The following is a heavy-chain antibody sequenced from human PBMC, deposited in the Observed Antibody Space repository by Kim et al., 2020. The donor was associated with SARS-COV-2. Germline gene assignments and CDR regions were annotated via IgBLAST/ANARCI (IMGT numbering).Heavy chain of an antibody. Sequence: GGSLRLSCSVSGFTFSIYAMHWVRQAPGKGLEYVAGIGSNGGSTYYADSVKGRFTISRDNSKNTLYLQMSGLSVEDTAVYYCVKEWRSGWYGFDYWGQGILVTASS. CDR2: IGSNGGST. CDR3: VKEWRSGWYGFDY. D-gene: IGHD6-19*01. CDR1: GFTFSIYA. J-gene: IGHJ4*02. V-gene: IGHV3-64*03.